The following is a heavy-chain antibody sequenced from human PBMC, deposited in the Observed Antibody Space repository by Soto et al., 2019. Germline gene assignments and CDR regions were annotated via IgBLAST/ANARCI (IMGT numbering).Heavy chain of an antibody. CDR1: GGSFSGYY. V-gene: IGHV4-34*01. CDR2: INHSGST. Sequence: PSETLSLTCAVYGGSFSGYYWSWIRQPPGKGLEWIGEINHSGSTNSNPSLKSRVTISVDTSKNQFSLKLSSVTAADTAVYYCARGDYSNYRGYYYYGMDVWGQGTTVTVSS. J-gene: IGHJ6*02. CDR3: ARGDYSNYRGYYYYGMDV. D-gene: IGHD4-4*01.